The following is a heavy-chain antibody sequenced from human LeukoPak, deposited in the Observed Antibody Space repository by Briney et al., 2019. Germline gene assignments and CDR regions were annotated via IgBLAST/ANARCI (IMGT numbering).Heavy chain of an antibody. CDR2: NYYSGST. D-gene: IGHD3-9*01. J-gene: IGHJ5*02. V-gene: IGHV4-61*08. CDR1: GGSIRSGDYY. Sequence: ASETLSLTCTVSGGSIRSGDYYWSWIRQPPGKGLEWIGYNYYSGSTNYNPSLKSRVTISVDTSKNQFSLKLSSVTAADTAVYYCARDLRYLDPWGQGTLVTVSS. CDR3: ARDLRYLDP.